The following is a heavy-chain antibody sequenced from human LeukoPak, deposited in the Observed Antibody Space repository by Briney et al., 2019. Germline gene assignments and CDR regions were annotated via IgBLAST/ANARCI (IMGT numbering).Heavy chain of an antibody. Sequence: SETLSLTCTVSGGTISRHYWSWIRQPPGKGLEWIAYIDYIGSTSYNPSLKSRLTILVDASKNQFSLKLSSVTAADTAVYYCARDRRRDLLHAFDIWGQGTMVTVSS. J-gene: IGHJ3*02. CDR2: IDYIGST. CDR3: ARDRRRDLLHAFDI. CDR1: GGTISRHY. V-gene: IGHV4-59*11. D-gene: IGHD1-26*01.